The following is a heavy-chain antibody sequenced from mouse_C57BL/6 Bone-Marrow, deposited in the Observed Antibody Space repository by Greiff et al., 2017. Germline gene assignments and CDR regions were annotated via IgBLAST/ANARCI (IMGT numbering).Heavy chain of an antibody. Sequence: QVQLKQPGAELVKPGASVKMSCKASGYTFTSYWITWVKQRPGQGLEWIGDIYPGSGSTNYNEKFKSKATLTVDTSSSTAYMQLSSLTSEDSAVYYWARPDTAGSSPFYAMDYWGQGTSVTVSS. J-gene: IGHJ4*01. V-gene: IGHV1-55*01. D-gene: IGHD1-1*01. CDR3: ARPDTAGSSPFYAMDY. CDR2: IYPGSGST. CDR1: GYTFTSYW.